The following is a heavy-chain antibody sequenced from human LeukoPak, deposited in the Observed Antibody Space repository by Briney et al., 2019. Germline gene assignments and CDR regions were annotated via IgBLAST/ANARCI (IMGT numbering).Heavy chain of an antibody. D-gene: IGHD6-13*01. Sequence: GGSQRLSCAASGFTVSDNYMSWVRRAPGNGLEWGSVMYSGGDTYYAASVTGRFTFSRDISRNTLYLQMNGLRTEDTAMYYCARDAPEVPAAGVLASWGQGTLATVS. CDR2: MYSGGDT. CDR1: GFTVSDNY. CDR3: ARDAPEVPAAGVLAS. V-gene: IGHV3-53*01. J-gene: IGHJ5*02.